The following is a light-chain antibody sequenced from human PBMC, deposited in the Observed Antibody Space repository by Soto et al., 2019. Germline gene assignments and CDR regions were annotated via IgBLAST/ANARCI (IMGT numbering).Light chain of an antibody. V-gene: IGLV1-44*01. Sequence: QSVLTQPPSASGTPGQKVTISCSGSSSNIGSNTVNWNQQLPGTAPKLLIYTNNQRPSGVPARFSGSRSGTSASLAISGLQSEDEADYYCAAWDDSLNGYVFGPGTKLTVL. CDR3: AAWDDSLNGYV. CDR1: SSNIGSNT. CDR2: TNN. J-gene: IGLJ1*01.